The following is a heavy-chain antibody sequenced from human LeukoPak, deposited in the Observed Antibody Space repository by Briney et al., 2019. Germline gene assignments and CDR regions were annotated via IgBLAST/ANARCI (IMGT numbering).Heavy chain of an antibody. J-gene: IGHJ4*02. CDR2: IRGDSRDT. D-gene: IGHD2-8*01. V-gene: IGHV3-23*01. CDR1: GFTFSSYA. CDR3: AKEYCSNGVCYVGFDS. Sequence: PGGSLRLSCAASGFTFSSYAMTWVRQGPGEGLEWVSSIRGDSRDTYYADSVKGRFIISRDNSKNTLNLRLNSLKAEDTAVYFCAKEYCSNGVCYVGFDSWGQGTLVTVSS.